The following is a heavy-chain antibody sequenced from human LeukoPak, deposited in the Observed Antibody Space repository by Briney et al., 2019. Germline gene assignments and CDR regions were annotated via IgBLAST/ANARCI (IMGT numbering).Heavy chain of an antibody. CDR3: ARVRALYCSSTSCYHFDY. V-gene: IGHV3-7*01. CDR2: IKQDGSAK. J-gene: IGHJ4*02. D-gene: IGHD2-2*01. CDR1: GFTFSSYW. Sequence: GGSLRLSCAASGFTFSSYWMSWVRQAPGKGLEWVANIKQDGSAKYCVDSVKGRFTISRDNAKNSLYLQMNSLRAEDTAVYYCARVRALYCSSTSCYHFDYWGQGTLVTVSS.